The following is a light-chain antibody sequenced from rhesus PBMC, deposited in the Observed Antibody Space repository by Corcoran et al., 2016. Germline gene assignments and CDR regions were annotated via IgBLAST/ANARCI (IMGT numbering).Light chain of an antibody. V-gene: IGKV1-74*01. CDR2: EAS. J-gene: IGKJ4*01. Sequence: DIQMTQSPSSLSASVGDRVTITCRASENVNNYLNWYQQKPGKAPKLLIYEASTLHTGVPSRFSGSGSGTDYTFTISRLQPEDVATYYCQHGYSTPLTFGGGTKV. CDR3: QHGYSTPLT. CDR1: ENVNNY.